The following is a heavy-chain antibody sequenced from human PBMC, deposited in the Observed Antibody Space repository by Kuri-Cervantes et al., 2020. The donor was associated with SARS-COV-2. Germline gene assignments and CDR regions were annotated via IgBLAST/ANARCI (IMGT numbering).Heavy chain of an antibody. V-gene: IGHV1-18*01. J-gene: IGHJ4*02. CDR3: ARSRGESSTWYYFDY. D-gene: IGHD6-13*01. Sequence: VKVSCKASGYTFTSYGITWVRQAPGQGLEWMGWISAYNGNTNYAQKLQGRVTMTTDTSTSTAYMELRSLRSDDTAVYYCARSRGESSTWYYFDYWGQGTLVTVSS. CDR1: GYTFTSYG. CDR2: ISAYNGNT.